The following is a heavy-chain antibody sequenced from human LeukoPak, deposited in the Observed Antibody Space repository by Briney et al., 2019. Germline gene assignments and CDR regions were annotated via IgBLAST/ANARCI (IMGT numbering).Heavy chain of an antibody. V-gene: IGHV3-74*01. CDR2: INSDGSST. CDR3: ARDGYRGWFGEFDP. J-gene: IGHJ5*02. CDR1: GFTFSSYW. Sequence: PGGSLRLSCAASGFTFSSYWMHWVRQPPGKGLVWVSRINSDGSSTNYADSVKGRFTISRDNAKNTLYLQMNSLRAEDTAVYYCARDGYRGWFGEFDPWGQGTLVTVSS. D-gene: IGHD3-10*01.